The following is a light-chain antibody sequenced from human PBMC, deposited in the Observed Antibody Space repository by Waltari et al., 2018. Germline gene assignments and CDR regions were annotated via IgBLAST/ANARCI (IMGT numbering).Light chain of an antibody. CDR1: GSNLGAGYA. CDR2: GTS. J-gene: IGLJ2*01. CDR3: QSYDTSLSVV. Sequence: QSVLTQPPSVSGAPGQRVSISCTGSGSNLGAGYAVHWYQQHPGKAPKLLIYGTSTRPPGVPDRFFGSQSGTSAYLAITALQAEDEAEYYCQSYDTSLSVVFGGGTKLTVL. V-gene: IGLV1-40*01.